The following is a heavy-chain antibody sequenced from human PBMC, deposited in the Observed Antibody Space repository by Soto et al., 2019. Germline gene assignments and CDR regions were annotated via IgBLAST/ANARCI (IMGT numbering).Heavy chain of an antibody. D-gene: IGHD5-18*01. CDR3: ARASGQLWLGGYFDY. V-gene: IGHV3-66*01. J-gene: IGHJ4*02. CDR1: GFTVSSNY. Sequence: EVQLVESGGGLVQPGGSLRLSCAASGFTVSSNYMSWVRQAPGKGLEWVSVIYSGGSTYYADSVKGRFTISRDNSKNTLYLQMNSLRAEDTAVYYCARASGQLWLGGYFDYWGQGTLVTVSS. CDR2: IYSGGST.